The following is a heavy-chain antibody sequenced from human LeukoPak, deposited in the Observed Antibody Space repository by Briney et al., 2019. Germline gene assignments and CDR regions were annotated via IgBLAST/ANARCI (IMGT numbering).Heavy chain of an antibody. V-gene: IGHV1-46*01. CDR2: ISPSGGST. CDR1: GYTFTSNY. CDR3: ARDFNSSSSHFSVDWFDP. D-gene: IGHD6-6*01. Sequence: ASVKVSCKAFGYTFTSNYMHWVRQAPGQGPEWMGVISPSGGSTTYAQKFQGRVTMTRDMSTSTVYMELSSLRSEDTAVYYCARDFNSSSSHFSVDWFDPWGQGTLVTVSS. J-gene: IGHJ5*02.